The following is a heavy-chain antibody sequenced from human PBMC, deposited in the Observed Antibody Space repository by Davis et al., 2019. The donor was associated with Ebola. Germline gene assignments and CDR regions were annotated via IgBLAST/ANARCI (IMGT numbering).Heavy chain of an antibody. Sequence: SETLSLTCTVSGGSISSSSYYWGWIRQPPGKGLEWIGYIYYSGSTNYNPSLKSRVTISVDTSKNQFSLKLSSVTAADTAVYYCARHGGTGQGDPWGQGTLVTVSS. CDR1: GGSISSSSYY. CDR3: ARHGGTGQGDP. J-gene: IGHJ5*02. CDR2: IYYSGST. V-gene: IGHV4-61*05. D-gene: IGHD1-1*01.